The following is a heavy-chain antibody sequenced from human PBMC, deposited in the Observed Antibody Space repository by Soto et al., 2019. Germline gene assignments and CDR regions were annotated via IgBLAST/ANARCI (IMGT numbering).Heavy chain of an antibody. CDR1: GVSINSADFY. J-gene: IGHJ4*02. Sequence: SETLSLTCTVSGVSINSADFYWSWIHHAPGKGLEWIGYIYHTGSSQHHPSLRGRVDISMDTSKNQFSLELRSVTAADTAMYYCAREVLDNPVDYYCDYWGQGGMVNVSS. V-gene: IGHV4-30-4*01. D-gene: IGHD2-15*01. CDR3: AREVLDNPVDYYCDY. CDR2: IYHTGSS.